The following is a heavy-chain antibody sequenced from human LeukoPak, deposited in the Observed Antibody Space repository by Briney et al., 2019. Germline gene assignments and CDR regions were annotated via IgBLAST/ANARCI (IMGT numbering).Heavy chain of an antibody. V-gene: IGHV3-30*04. J-gene: IGHJ5*02. CDR3: ARDNSVRDEAWWFNP. CDR2: ISYDGTNK. Sequence: GGSLRLSCAASGFTFSGYAMHWVRQAPGKGLEWVAVISYDGTNKYYADSVKGRFTISRDNSKNTLYLQMNSLRVEDTAVYYCARDNSVRDEAWWFNPWGQGTLVTVSS. D-gene: IGHD5-24*01. CDR1: GFTFSGYA.